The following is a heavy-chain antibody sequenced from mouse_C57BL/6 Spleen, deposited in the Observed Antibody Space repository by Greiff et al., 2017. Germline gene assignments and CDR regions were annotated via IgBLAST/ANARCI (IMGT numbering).Heavy chain of an antibody. Sequence: QVQLQQSGPELVKPGASVKISCKASGYAFSSSWMNWVKQRPGKGLEWIGRIYPGDGDTNYNGKFKGKATLTADKSSSTAYMQLSSLTSEDSAVYFCARRYSNYVAWFAYWGQGTLVTVSA. CDR3: ARRYSNYVAWFAY. CDR1: GYAFSSSW. V-gene: IGHV1-82*01. D-gene: IGHD2-5*01. CDR2: IYPGDGDT. J-gene: IGHJ3*01.